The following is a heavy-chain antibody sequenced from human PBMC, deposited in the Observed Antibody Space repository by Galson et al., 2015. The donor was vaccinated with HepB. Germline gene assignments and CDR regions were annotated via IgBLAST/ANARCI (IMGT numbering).Heavy chain of an antibody. V-gene: IGHV3-23*01. D-gene: IGHD3-10*01. J-gene: IGHJ3*02. Sequence: SLRLSCAASGFTFSSYAMSWVRQAPGKGLEWVSAISGSGGSTYYADSVKGRFTISRDNSKNTLYLQMNSLRAEDTAVYYCAKDPPITMVRGVSGPSAFDIWGQGTMVTVSS. CDR2: ISGSGGST. CDR3: AKDPPITMVRGVSGPSAFDI. CDR1: GFTFSSYA.